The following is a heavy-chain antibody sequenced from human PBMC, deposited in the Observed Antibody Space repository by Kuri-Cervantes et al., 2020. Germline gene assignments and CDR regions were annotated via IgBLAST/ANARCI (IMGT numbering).Heavy chain of an antibody. V-gene: IGHV3-9*01. Sequence: GGSLRLSCAASGFTFDDYAMHWVRQAPGKGLEWVSGISWNSGSIGYADSVKGRFTISRDNAKNSLYLQMNSLRAEDTALYYCAKDSFYDSSSFDYWGQGTLATVSS. J-gene: IGHJ4*02. D-gene: IGHD6-13*01. CDR2: ISWNSGSI. CDR3: AKDSFYDSSSFDY. CDR1: GFTFDDYA.